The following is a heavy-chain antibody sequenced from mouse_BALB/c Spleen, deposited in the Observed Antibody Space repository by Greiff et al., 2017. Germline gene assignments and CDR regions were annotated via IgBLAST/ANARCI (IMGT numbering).Heavy chain of an antibody. V-gene: IGHV5-9-4*01. CDR3: ARAQLGFDY. CDR1: GFTFSSYA. Sequence: EVHLVESGGGLVKPGGSLKLSCAASGFTFSSYAMSWVRQSPEKRLEWVAEISSGGSYTYYPDTVTGRFTISRDNAKNTLYLEMSSLRSEDTAMYYCARAQLGFDYWGQGTTLTVSS. CDR2: ISSGGSYT. J-gene: IGHJ2*01. D-gene: IGHD4-1*02.